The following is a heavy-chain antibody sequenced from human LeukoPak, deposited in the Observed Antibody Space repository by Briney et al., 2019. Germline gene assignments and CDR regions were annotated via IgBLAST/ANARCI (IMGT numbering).Heavy chain of an antibody. D-gene: IGHD6-19*01. J-gene: IGHJ6*03. Sequence: SETLSLSCAVYGGSFSGYYWSWIRQPPGKGLEWIGEINHSGSTNYNPSLKSRVTISVDTSKNQFSLKLSSVTAADTAVYYCARRTRYSSGWYVGSYYYYMDVWGKGTTVTVSS. CDR3: ARRTRYSSGWYVGSYYYYMDV. CDR2: INHSGST. CDR1: GGSFSGYY. V-gene: IGHV4-34*01.